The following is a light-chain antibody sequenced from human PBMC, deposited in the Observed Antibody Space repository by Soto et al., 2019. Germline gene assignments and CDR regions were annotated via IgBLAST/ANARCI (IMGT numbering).Light chain of an antibody. J-gene: IGLJ3*02. V-gene: IGLV2-14*01. CDR1: SSDVGVYNY. CDR3: SSYTTSGTPV. Sequence: QSALTQPASVSGSPGQTITISCTGTSSDVGVYNYLSWYQQHPGKAPKVMISEVSNRPSGVSNRFSGSKSGNTASLTISGLQAEDEADYFCSSYTTSGTPVFGGGTKLTVL. CDR2: EVS.